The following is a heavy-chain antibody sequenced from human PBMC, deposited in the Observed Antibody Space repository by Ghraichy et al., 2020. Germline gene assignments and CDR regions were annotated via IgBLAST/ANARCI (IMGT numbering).Heavy chain of an antibody. CDR2: IYPGDSDT. Sequence: GESLNISCKGSGYSFTSYWIGWVRQMPGKGLEWMGIIYPGDSDTRYSPSFQGQVTISADKSISTAYLQWSSLKASDTAMYYCARRRGYSYGYDYYYYMDVWGKGTTVTVSS. D-gene: IGHD5-18*01. CDR3: ARRRGYSYGYDYYYYMDV. V-gene: IGHV5-51*01. CDR1: GYSFTSYW. J-gene: IGHJ6*03.